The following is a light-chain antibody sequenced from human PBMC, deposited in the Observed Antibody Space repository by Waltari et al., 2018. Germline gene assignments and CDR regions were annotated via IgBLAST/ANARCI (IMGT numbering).Light chain of an antibody. CDR2: DAS. V-gene: IGKV3-11*01. Sequence: EIVLTQSPATLSLSPGARATISCRASQSVNTYLAWYQQKPGQAPRLVIYDASYRATGLPSRFSGSGSGTDFTLTISSLEPEDFAVYYCQQRSNWPITFGQGTRLEIK. CDR3: QQRSNWPIT. J-gene: IGKJ5*01. CDR1: QSVNTY.